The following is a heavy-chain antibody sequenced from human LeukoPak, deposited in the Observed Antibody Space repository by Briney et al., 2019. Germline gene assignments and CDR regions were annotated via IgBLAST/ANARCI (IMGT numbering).Heavy chain of an antibody. V-gene: IGHV3-15*01. CDR1: GFTFSNAW. Sequence: PGGSLRLSCAASGFTFSNAWMSWVRQAPGKGLEWVGRIKSKTDGGTTDYAAPVKGRFTISRDDSKNTLYLQMNSLKTEDTAVYYCTTALDYGDAFDIRSQGTMVTVSS. CDR3: TTALDYGDAFDI. J-gene: IGHJ3*02. D-gene: IGHD4-17*01. CDR2: IKSKTDGGTT.